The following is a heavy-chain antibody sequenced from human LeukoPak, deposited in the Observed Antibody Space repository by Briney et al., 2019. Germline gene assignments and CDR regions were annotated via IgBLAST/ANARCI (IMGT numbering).Heavy chain of an antibody. V-gene: IGHV4-39*07. CDR3: ARSPQGTATTANWLDP. J-gene: IGHJ5*02. CDR2: MSYSGRT. D-gene: IGHD4-17*01. Sequence: SETLSLTCTVSGGSISISNYYWSWIRQPPGKGLEWIGSMSYSGRTYYNPSLKTRVAVSLDTSKNQFSLNLISVTAADTAVYYCARSPQGTATTANWLDPWGQGTLVTVSS. CDR1: GGSISISNYY.